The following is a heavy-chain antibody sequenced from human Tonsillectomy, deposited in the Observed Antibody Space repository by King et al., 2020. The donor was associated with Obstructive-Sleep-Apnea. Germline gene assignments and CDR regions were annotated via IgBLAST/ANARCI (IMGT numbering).Heavy chain of an antibody. Sequence: VQLVESGGGVVQPGGSLRLSCAASGFTFSNYGMHWVRQAAGKGLEWVAFMHYDGSNKYYADSVKGRFTISRDNSKNTLYLQMKSLRAGDTAVYYCAKGLAAPGTPQDYWGQGTLVTVSS. D-gene: IGHD6-13*01. CDR1: GFTFSNYG. V-gene: IGHV3-30*02. CDR3: AKGLAAPGTPQDY. J-gene: IGHJ4*02. CDR2: MHYDGSNK.